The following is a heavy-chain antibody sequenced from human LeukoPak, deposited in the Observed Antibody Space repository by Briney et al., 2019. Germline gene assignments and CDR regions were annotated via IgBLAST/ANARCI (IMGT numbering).Heavy chain of an antibody. D-gene: IGHD3-3*01. CDR2: ISGNGDTT. Sequence: GGSLRLSCAGSGFTFSNYAMSWVRQAPGKGLEWVSVISGNGDTTYYADSVKGRFTISRDNSKNTLYLQMNSLRAEDTAIYSCAKDYRGSGYFFDVWGQETMVAVSS. J-gene: IGHJ3*01. CDR1: GFTFSNYA. CDR3: AKDYRGSGYFFDV. V-gene: IGHV3-23*01.